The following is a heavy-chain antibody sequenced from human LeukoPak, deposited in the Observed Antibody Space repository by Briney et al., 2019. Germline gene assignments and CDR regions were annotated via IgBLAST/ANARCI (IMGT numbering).Heavy chain of an antibody. D-gene: IGHD1-7*01. V-gene: IGHV3-7*03. CDR2: IRQDGSEK. Sequence: GGSLRLSCAASGFTFSSYWMSWVRQAPGKGLEWVANIRQDGSEKYYVDSVKGRYTISRDNAKNSLYLQMNSLRAEDTAVYYCARDKGTDEGSKFDYWGQGTLVTVSS. CDR1: GFTFSSYW. CDR3: ARDKGTDEGSKFDY. J-gene: IGHJ4*02.